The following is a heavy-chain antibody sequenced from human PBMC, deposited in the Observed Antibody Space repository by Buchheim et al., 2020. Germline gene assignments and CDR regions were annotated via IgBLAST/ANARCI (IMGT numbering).Heavy chain of an antibody. Sequence: QVQLQESGPGLVKPSGTLSLTCAVSGDSISSDNWWTWVRQPPGKGLEWIGYIYHSGSTNYNPSLKSRVTISVEKYKNQFSLKLSSVTAADTAMYYCARVSAQLGAFDYWGQGTL. CDR1: GDSISSDNW. D-gene: IGHD3-16*01. J-gene: IGHJ4*02. CDR2: IYHSGST. CDR3: ARVSAQLGAFDY. V-gene: IGHV4-4*02.